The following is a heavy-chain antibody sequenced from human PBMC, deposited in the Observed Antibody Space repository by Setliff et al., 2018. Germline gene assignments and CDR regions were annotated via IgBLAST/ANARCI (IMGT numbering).Heavy chain of an antibody. D-gene: IGHD5-18*01. CDR3: AREGVDTRSSTDYRYYMDV. V-gene: IGHV1-69*05. Sequence: SVKVSCKASGGTFRSYGISWVRQAPGQGLEWMGETIPSFGSTNYAQKFQDRVTIITDESTSTAYMELSSLRTEDTAVYYCAREGVDTRSSTDYRYYMDVWGKGTTVTVSS. CDR1: GGTFRSYG. J-gene: IGHJ6*03. CDR2: TIPSFGST.